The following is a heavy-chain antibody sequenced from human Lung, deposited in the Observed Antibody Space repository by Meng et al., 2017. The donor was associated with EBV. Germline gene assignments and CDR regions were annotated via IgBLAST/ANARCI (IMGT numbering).Heavy chain of an antibody. CDR3: ARDKIAVAGITGDY. Sequence: QVQLVQSGADVKKPGASVKFFCKASGYTFTSYAMNWVRQAPGQGLEWMGWINTNTGNPTYAQGFTGRFVFSLDTSVSTAYLQISSLKAEDTAVYYCARDKIAVAGITGDYWGQGTLVTVSS. V-gene: IGHV7-4-1*02. CDR2: INTNTGNP. J-gene: IGHJ4*02. D-gene: IGHD6-19*01. CDR1: GYTFTSYA.